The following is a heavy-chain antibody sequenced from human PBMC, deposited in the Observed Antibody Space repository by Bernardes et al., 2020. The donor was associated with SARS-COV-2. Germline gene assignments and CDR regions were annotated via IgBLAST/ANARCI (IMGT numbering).Heavy chain of an antibody. CDR3: ARDEDGMDV. CDR1: GFTFSRHS. Sequence: GGSLRLSCAASGFTFSRHSINWVRQAPGKGLEWVSNIKQDGSEIYYVDSVKGRFTISRDNAKNSLYLQMNSLRAEDTAVYYCARDEDGMDVWGQGTTVTVSS. CDR2: IKQDGSEI. V-gene: IGHV3-7*01. J-gene: IGHJ6*02.